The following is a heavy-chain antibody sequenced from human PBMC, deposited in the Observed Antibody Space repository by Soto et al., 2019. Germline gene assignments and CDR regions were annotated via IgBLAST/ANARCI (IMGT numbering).Heavy chain of an antibody. V-gene: IGHV3-23*01. CDR3: AKGNRNYIWGSLNY. J-gene: IGHJ4*02. CDR1: GFTFSIYA. D-gene: IGHD3-16*01. CDR2: ISGSGGST. Sequence: GGSLRLSCAASGFTFSIYAMSWVRQAPGKGLEWVSAISGSGGSTYYADSVKGRFTISRDNSKNTLYLQMNSLRAEDTAVYYCAKGNRNYIWGSLNYWGQGTLVTVSS.